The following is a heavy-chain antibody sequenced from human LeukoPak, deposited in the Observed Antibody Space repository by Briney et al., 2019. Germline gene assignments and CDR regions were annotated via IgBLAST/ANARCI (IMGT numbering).Heavy chain of an antibody. J-gene: IGHJ4*02. CDR3: ARHLAAYCTSTTCYAVLALDY. CDR2: IYYSGST. Sequence: SETLSLTCFVPGGSISSSSYYWGWIRQPPGKGLERIGSIYYSGSTYYNPSLMSRVTVSVGTSENKFSLKLSSVTAADTAVYYCARHLAAYCTSTTCYAVLALDYWGQGTLVTVSS. CDR1: GGSISSSSYY. D-gene: IGHD2-2*01. V-gene: IGHV4-39*01.